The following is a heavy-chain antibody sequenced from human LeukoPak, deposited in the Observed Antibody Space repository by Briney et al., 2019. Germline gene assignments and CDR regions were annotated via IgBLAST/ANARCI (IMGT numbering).Heavy chain of an antibody. D-gene: IGHD1-20*01. V-gene: IGHV3-23*01. CDR1: GFTFSSYA. Sequence: GGSLRLSCAASGFTFSSYAMSWVRQAPGKGLEWVSAISGSGGSTYYADSVKGRFTISRDNSKNTLYLQMNSLRAEDTAVYYCANYKLDDGAFDIWGQGTMVTVSS. CDR3: ANYKLDDGAFDI. CDR2: ISGSGGST. J-gene: IGHJ3*02.